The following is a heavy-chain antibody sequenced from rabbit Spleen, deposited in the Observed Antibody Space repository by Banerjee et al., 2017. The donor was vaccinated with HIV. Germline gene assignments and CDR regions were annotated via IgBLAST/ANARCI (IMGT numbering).Heavy chain of an antibody. CDR1: GVSLNDKDV. CDR2: INIVTGKS. J-gene: IGHJ4*01. Sequence: QEQLVESGGGLVKPEGSLTLTCKASGVSLNDKDVMCWVRQAPGKGLEWIACINIVTGKSVYASWAKGRFTMSRTSSTTVTLQMTSLTAADTATYFCARSTYVAYSSDADSLWGPGTLVTVS. V-gene: IGHV1S45*01. D-gene: IGHD7-1*01. CDR3: ARSTYVAYSSDADSL.